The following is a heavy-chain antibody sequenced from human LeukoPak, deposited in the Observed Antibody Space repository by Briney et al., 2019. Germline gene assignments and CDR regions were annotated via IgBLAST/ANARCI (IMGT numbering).Heavy chain of an antibody. J-gene: IGHJ4*02. D-gene: IGHD2-2*01. CDR2: ISYDGSNK. V-gene: IGHV3-30*04. Sequence: GGSLRLSCAASGFTFSSYAIHWVRQAPGKGLEWVAVISYDGSNKYYADSVKGRFTISRDNSKNTLYLQMNSLRVEDTAVYYCARDCSSTSCYDYWGQGTLVTVSS. CDR1: GFTFSSYA. CDR3: ARDCSSTSCYDY.